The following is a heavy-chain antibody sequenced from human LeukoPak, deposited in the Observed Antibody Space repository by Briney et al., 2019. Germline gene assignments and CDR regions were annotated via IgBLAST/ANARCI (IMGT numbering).Heavy chain of an antibody. CDR2: IYTSGST. CDR3: ARAADFGDYSDY. J-gene: IGHJ4*02. Sequence: SQTLSLTCTVSGGSISSGSYYWSWIRQPAGKGLEWIGRIYTSGSTNYNPSLKSRVTISVDTSKNQFSLKLRSVTAADTAVYYCARAADFGDYSDYWGQGTLVTVSS. V-gene: IGHV4-61*02. D-gene: IGHD4-17*01. CDR1: GGSISSGSYY.